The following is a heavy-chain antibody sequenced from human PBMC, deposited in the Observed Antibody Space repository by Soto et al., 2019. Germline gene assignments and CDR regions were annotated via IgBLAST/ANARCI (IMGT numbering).Heavy chain of an antibody. V-gene: IGHV3-30-3*01. J-gene: IGHJ4*02. D-gene: IGHD3-10*01. Sequence: QVQLVESGGGVAQPGRSLRLSCAASGFTFSSYAMHWVRQAPGKGLEWVAVISYDGSNKYYADSVKGRFTISRDNSKNTLYLQMNSLRAEDTAVYYCARDTSGRFGEGTNFDYWGQGTLVTVSS. CDR3: ARDTSGRFGEGTNFDY. CDR1: GFTFSSYA. CDR2: ISYDGSNK.